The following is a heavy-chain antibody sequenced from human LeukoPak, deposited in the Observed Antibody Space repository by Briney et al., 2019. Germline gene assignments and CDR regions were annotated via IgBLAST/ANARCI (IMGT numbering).Heavy chain of an antibody. D-gene: IGHD6-13*01. CDR1: GFTVSSNY. V-gene: IGHV3-53*01. CDR3: AKDRAQQLVLDF. CDR2: IYSGGST. Sequence: GGSLRLSCAASGFTVSSNYMSWVRQAPGKGLEWVSVIYSGGSTYYADSVKGRFTISRDNSKNTLFLQMNSLRAEDTAVYYCAKDRAQQLVLDFWGQGTLVTVSS. J-gene: IGHJ4*02.